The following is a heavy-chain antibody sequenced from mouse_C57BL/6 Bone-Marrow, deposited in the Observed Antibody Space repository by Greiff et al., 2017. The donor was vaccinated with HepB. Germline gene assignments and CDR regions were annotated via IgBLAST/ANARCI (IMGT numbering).Heavy chain of an antibody. CDR2: IDPETGGT. CDR1: GYTFTDYE. CDR3: TMETYYALDY. Sequence: LQQSGAELVRPGASVTLSCKASGYTFTDYEMHWVKQTPVHGLEWIGAIDPETGGTAYNQKFKGKAILTADKSSSTAYMELRSLTSEDSAVYYCTMETYYALDYWGQGTTLTVSS. J-gene: IGHJ2*01. V-gene: IGHV1-15*01. D-gene: IGHD1-1*02.